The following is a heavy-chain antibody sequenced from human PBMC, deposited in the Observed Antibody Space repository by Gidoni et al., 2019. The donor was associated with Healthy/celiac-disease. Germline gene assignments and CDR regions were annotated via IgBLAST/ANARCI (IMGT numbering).Heavy chain of an antibody. J-gene: IGHJ4*02. Sequence: QVPLVASGGGVVQPGRSLRLSCAASGFTFSDYGMHWVRQAPGKGLEWVTVISFDGSNYYYADSVKGRFTISRDNSKNTLYLQLNSLRAEDTAVYFCAKSGCSSTNCYLNYWGQGTLVTVSS. CDR3: AKSGCSSTNCYLNY. D-gene: IGHD2-2*01. V-gene: IGHV3-30*18. CDR2: ISFDGSNY. CDR1: GFTFSDYG.